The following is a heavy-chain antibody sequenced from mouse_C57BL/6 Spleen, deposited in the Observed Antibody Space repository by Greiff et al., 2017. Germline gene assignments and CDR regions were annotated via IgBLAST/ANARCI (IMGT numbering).Heavy chain of an antibody. J-gene: IGHJ3*01. CDR1: GYSFTDYN. V-gene: IGHV1-39*01. D-gene: IGHD2-12*01. CDR2: INPNYGTT. CDR3: ARVEERGDLRRFAY. Sequence: QLQESGPELVKPGASVKISCKASGYSFTDYNMNWVKQSNGKSLEWIGVINPNYGTTSYNQKFKGKATLTVDQSSSTAYMQLNSLTSEDSAVYYCARVEERGDLRRFAYWGQGTLVTVSA.